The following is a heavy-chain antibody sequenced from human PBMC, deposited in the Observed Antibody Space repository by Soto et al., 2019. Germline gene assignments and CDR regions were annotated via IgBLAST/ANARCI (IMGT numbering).Heavy chain of an antibody. J-gene: IGHJ4*02. Sequence: QVQLVESGGGGVQPGGSLRLSWAASESIFKGHGMHGGRQDPGKGLEWVALIRFDGSDEHNGDSVEGLFTISRDNSKNMLYMQMNSLRVEDTAVYYCARDGVGATTFFGCLDYWGQGTLVTVSS. CDR1: ESIFKGHG. V-gene: IGHV3-33*08. CDR3: ARDGVGATTFFGCLDY. CDR2: IRFDGSDE. D-gene: IGHD1-26*01.